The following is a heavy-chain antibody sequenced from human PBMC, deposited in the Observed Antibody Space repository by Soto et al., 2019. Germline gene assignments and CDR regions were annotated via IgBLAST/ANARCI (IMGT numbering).Heavy chain of an antibody. CDR1: GGSISSGGYY. D-gene: IGHD3-10*01. Sequence: PSETLSLTCTVSGGSISSGGYYWSWIRQHPGKGLEWIGYIYYSGSTYYNPSLKSRVTISVDTSKNQFSLKLSSVTAADTAVYYCASHYGSGSYYDFDYWGQGTLVTVSS. CDR2: IYYSGST. V-gene: IGHV4-31*03. CDR3: ASHYGSGSYYDFDY. J-gene: IGHJ4*02.